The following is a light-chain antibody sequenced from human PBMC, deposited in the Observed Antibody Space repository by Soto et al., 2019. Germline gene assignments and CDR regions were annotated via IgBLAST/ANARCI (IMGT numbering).Light chain of an antibody. Sequence: QSVLTPPPSASGSPGQSVTISCTGTSSDVGGYNCVSWYQQHPGKAPKLMIYEVSKRPSGVPDRFSGSKSGNTASLTVSGLQAEYEADYYCSSYAGSNIPVVFGGGTKLTVL. V-gene: IGLV2-8*01. CDR1: SSDVGGYNC. CDR2: EVS. J-gene: IGLJ2*01. CDR3: SSYAGSNIPVV.